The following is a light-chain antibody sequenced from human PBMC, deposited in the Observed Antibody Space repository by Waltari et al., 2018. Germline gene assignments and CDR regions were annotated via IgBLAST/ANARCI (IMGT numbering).Light chain of an antibody. J-gene: IGLJ3*02. Sequence: QSALTQPASVSGSPGQSITISCAGSSGDVGGYNYVSWYQQYPGTAPQLMIYDGNKRPSGVSYRFSGSKSGNTASLTISGLQGEDEADYYCISYTASGAWLFGGGTKLTVL. CDR3: ISYTASGAWL. CDR1: SGDVGGYNY. V-gene: IGLV2-14*01. CDR2: DGN.